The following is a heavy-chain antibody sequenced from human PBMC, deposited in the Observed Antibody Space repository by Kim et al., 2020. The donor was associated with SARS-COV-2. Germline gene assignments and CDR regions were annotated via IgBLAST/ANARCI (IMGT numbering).Heavy chain of an antibody. V-gene: IGHV3-30*04. J-gene: IGHJ6*02. CDR2: ISYDGSNK. CDR3: ARDRKDSANPYGMDV. D-gene: IGHD1-26*01. Sequence: GGSLRLSCAASGFTFSSYAMHWVRQAPGKGLEWVAVISYDGSNKYYADSVKGRFTISRDNSKNTLYLQMNSLRAEDTAVYYCARDRKDSANPYGMDVWGQGTTVTVSS. CDR1: GFTFSSYA.